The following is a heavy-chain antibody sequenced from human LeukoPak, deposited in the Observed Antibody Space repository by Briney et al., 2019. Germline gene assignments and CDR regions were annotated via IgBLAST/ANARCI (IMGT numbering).Heavy chain of an antibody. Sequence: SETLSLTCTVSGGSISSNTYYWDWIRQPPGKGQECIGSIYYGGSTYYNPSLKSRVIISVDTSKSQFSLKLSSVTAADTAVYYCARAYYYASSAFDIWGQGTMVTVSS. V-gene: IGHV4-39*01. CDR2: IYYGGST. J-gene: IGHJ3*02. CDR3: ARAYYYASSAFDI. D-gene: IGHD3-22*01. CDR1: GGSISSNTYY.